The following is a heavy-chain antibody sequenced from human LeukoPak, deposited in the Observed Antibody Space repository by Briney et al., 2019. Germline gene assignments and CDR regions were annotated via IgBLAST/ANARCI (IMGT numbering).Heavy chain of an antibody. Sequence: SVKVSCKASGGTFSSYAISWVRQAPGQGLEWMGRIIPIFGTANYAQKFQGRVTITTDESTSTAYMELSSLRSEDTAVYYCARSYDFWSGYFSYYYMDVWGKGTTVTVSS. CDR1: GGTFSSYA. CDR2: IIPIFGTA. D-gene: IGHD3-3*01. CDR3: ARSYDFWSGYFSYYYMDV. V-gene: IGHV1-69*05. J-gene: IGHJ6*03.